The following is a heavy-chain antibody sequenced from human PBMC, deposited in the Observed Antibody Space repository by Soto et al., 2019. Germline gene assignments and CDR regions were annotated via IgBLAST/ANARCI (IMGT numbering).Heavy chain of an antibody. Sequence: ASVKVSCKTSGYTFTSYAIHWVRQAPGQRLEWMGWINADNGDTKYSQKFSGRVTITRDTSPNTAFMELSSLRSEDTAMYYCARELQGLYYFDFWGQGTLVTVSS. J-gene: IGHJ4*02. D-gene: IGHD4-4*01. V-gene: IGHV1-3*01. CDR2: INADNGDT. CDR3: ARELQGLYYFDF. CDR1: GYTFTSYA.